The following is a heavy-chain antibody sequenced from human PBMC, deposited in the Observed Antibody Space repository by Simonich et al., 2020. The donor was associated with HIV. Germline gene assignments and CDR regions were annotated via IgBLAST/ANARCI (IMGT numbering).Heavy chain of an antibody. CDR2: INHSGIT. CDR3: ARRDRELILYFDY. V-gene: IGHV4-34*01. D-gene: IGHD3-3*01. CDR1: GGSFSGYY. Sequence: QVQLQQWGAGLLKPSETLSLTCAVYGGSFSGYYWSWIRQPPGKGLEWIGEINHSGITNYKPSLKSRATISVDKSKNQFSLKLSSVTAADTAIYYCARRDRELILYFDYWGQGNLVTVSS. J-gene: IGHJ4*02.